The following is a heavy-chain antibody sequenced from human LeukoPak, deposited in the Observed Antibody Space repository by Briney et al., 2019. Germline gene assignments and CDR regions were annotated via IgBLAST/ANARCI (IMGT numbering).Heavy chain of an antibody. J-gene: IGHJ5*02. V-gene: IGHV3-30*04. CDR2: ISYDGSNK. CDR1: GFTFSSYA. D-gene: IGHD3-10*01. CDR3: AREQLFTHGFDP. Sequence: GGSLRLSCAASGFTFSSYAMHWVRQAPGKGLEGVAVISYDGSNKYYADSVKGRFTISRDNSKNTLYLQMNSLRAEDTAVYYSAREQLFTHGFDPWGQGTLVTVSS.